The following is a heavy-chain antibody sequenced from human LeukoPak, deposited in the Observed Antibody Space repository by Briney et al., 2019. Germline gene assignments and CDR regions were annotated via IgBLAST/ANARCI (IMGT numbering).Heavy chain of an antibody. V-gene: IGHV4-38-2*02. CDR2: IYHSGST. CDR1: GYSISSGYY. CDR3: AGGSRYHNAFDI. D-gene: IGHD1-26*01. Sequence: ASETLSLTCTVSGYSISSGYYWGWIRQPPGKGLEWIGSIYHSGSTYYNPSLKSRVTISVDTSKNQFSLKLSSVTAADTAVYYCAGGSRYHNAFDIWGQGTMVTVSS. J-gene: IGHJ3*02.